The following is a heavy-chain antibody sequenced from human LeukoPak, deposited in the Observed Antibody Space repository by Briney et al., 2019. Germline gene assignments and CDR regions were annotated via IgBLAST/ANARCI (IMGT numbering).Heavy chain of an antibody. J-gene: IGHJ2*01. CDR3: ARCITMIVVPISPYFDL. D-gene: IGHD3-22*01. Sequence: SETLSLTCTASGGSISSYYWSWIRQPPGKGLEWIGYIYYSGSTNYNPSLKSRVTISVDTSKNQFSLKLSSVTAADTAVYYCARCITMIVVPISPYFDLWGRGTLVTVSS. CDR1: GGSISSYY. CDR2: IYYSGST. V-gene: IGHV4-59*08.